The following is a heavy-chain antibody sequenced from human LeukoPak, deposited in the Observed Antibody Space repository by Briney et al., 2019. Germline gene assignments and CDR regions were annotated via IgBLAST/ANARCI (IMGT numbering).Heavy chain of an antibody. J-gene: IGHJ5*02. CDR1: GGSISSYY. Sequence: SETLSLTCTVSGGSISSYYWSWIRQPPGKGLEWIGYIYYSGSTNYNPSLKSRVTISVDTSKNQFSLKLSSVTAADTAVYYCAGFMVTQVGNWFDPWGQGTLVTVSS. CDR2: IYYSGST. CDR3: AGFMVTQVGNWFDP. V-gene: IGHV4-59*12. D-gene: IGHD3-16*01.